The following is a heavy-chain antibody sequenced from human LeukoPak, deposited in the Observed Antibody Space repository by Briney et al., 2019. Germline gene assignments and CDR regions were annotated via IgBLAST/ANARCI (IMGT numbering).Heavy chain of an antibody. CDR1: GFALSTRGMR. D-gene: IGHD3-10*01. CDR3: ARGQKLRAFDH. CDR2: IDWDDDK. Sequence: SGPTLVNPTQTLTLTCTFSGFALSTRGMRVCWIREPPGKALEWLERIDWDDDKFYSTSLKTRLTISKDTSKNQVVLTMTNMDPVDTATYYCARGQKLRAFDHWGQGTLVTVSS. V-gene: IGHV2-70*04. J-gene: IGHJ4*02.